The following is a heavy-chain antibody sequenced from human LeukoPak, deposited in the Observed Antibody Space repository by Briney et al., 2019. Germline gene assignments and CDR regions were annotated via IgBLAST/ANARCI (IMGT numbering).Heavy chain of an antibody. V-gene: IGHV3-23*01. CDR2: ISGSGGST. CDR3: AKEGGYCSRSSCSDYFDY. D-gene: IGHD2-2*01. CDR1: GFIFANHA. Sequence: QAGGSLRLSCAASGFIFANHAMSWVRQAPGKGLEWVSTISGSGGSTYYADSVKGRCTISRNNSKGTLYLQVNSLRADDTAVYYCAKEGGYCSRSSCSDYFDYWGQGSLVTVSS. J-gene: IGHJ4*02.